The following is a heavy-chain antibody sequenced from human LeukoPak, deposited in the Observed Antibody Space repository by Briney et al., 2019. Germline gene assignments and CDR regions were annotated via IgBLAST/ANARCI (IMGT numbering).Heavy chain of an antibody. D-gene: IGHD3-3*01. J-gene: IGHJ4*02. CDR2: INQAVSEK. CDR3: ARERDGRFFDY. CDR1: GFSFRSFW. V-gene: IGHV3-7*01. Sequence: GGSLRLSCAASGFSFRSFWMTWVRQAPGKGLEWVANINQAVSEKYYVDSVRGRFTISRDNAKNPLYLQMTSLGVEDTAVYYCARERDGRFFDYWGQGTLVAVSS.